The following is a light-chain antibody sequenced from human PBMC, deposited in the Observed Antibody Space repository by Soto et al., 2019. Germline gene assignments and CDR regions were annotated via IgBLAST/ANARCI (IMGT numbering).Light chain of an antibody. CDR2: GAS. J-gene: IGKJ2*01. CDR3: HQYNKWPPA. CDR1: QSVSTD. Sequence: ELVMTQSPASLSVSPGERATLSCRATQSVSTDLAGYQQKHGQAPRLLIYGASTRATDIAARFSGSGSGTEFTLTISSLQSKDFAVYYCHQYNKWPPAFGQGNRLEIK. V-gene: IGKV3-15*01.